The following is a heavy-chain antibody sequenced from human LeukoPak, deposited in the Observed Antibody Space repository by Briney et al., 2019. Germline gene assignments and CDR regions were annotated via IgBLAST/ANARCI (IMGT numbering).Heavy chain of an antibody. J-gene: IGHJ5*02. D-gene: IGHD3-9*01. CDR2: INPNSGGT. V-gene: IGHV1-2*02. Sequence: ASVKVSCEASGYTFTGYYMHWVRQAPGQGLEWMGWINPNSGGTNYAQKFQGRVTMTRDTSISTAYMELSRLRSDDTAVYYCARDGLDYDILTGYYRSHWFDPWGQGTLVTVSS. CDR1: GYTFTGYY. CDR3: ARDGLDYDILTGYYRSHWFDP.